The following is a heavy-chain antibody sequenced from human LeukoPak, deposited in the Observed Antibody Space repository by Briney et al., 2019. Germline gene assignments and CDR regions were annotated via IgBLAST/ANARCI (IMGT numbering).Heavy chain of an antibody. J-gene: IGHJ3*02. CDR2: INPNSGGT. Sequence: ASVKVSCKASGYTFTSYGISWVRQAPGQGLEWMGWINPNSGGTNYAQKFQGRVTMTRDTSISTAYMELSRLRSDDTAVYYCAREYWHDDFDIWGQGTMVTVSS. CDR1: GYTFTSYG. CDR3: AREYWHDDFDI. V-gene: IGHV1-2*02. D-gene: IGHD2-8*02.